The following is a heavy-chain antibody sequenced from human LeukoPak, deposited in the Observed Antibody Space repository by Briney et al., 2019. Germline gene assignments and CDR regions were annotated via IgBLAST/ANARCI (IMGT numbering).Heavy chain of an antibody. J-gene: IGHJ4*02. CDR1: GYTFTGYY. Sequence: ASVKVSCKASGYTFTGYYMHWVRQAPGQGPEWMGWINPNSGGTNYAQKFQGRVTMTRDTSISTAYMELSRLRSDDTAVYYCVRGVYGSGNHLDYWGQGTLVTVSS. D-gene: IGHD3-10*01. CDR2: INPNSGGT. V-gene: IGHV1-2*02. CDR3: VRGVYGSGNHLDY.